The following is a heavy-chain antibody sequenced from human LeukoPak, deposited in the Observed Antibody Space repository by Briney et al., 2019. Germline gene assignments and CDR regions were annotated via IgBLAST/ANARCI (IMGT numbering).Heavy chain of an antibody. V-gene: IGHV4-59*01. CDR1: GGAISSDY. Sequence: SETLSLTCTVSGGAISSDYWSWIRQPPGKGLEGIGYIYYSGSTNYNPSLKSRVTISVDTSKNQFSLKLSSVTAADTAVYYCAGESVKIWGGGYYFDYWGQGTLVTVSS. J-gene: IGHJ4*02. CDR2: IYYSGST. D-gene: IGHD3-16*01. CDR3: AGESVKIWGGGYYFDY.